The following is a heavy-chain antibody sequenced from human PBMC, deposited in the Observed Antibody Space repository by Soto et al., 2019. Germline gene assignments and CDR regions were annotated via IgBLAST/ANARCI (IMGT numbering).Heavy chain of an antibody. CDR1: GFSLSTSGMG. CDR2: IYWDDDK. J-gene: IGHJ4*02. V-gene: IGHV2-5*02. D-gene: IGHD4-17*01. CDR3: AHTRPFLPGGDYFDY. Sequence: SGPTLLHHTQTLTLTCTFSGFSLSTSGMGVGWIRQPPGKALEWLALIYWDDDKRYSPSLKSRITITKDTTKNQVVLTRINMDPVDTASYYCAHTRPFLPGGDYFDYWGQGTLVTVSS.